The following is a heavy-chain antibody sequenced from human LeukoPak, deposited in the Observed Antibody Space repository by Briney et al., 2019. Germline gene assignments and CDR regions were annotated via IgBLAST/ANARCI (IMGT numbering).Heavy chain of an antibody. CDR1: GFTFSSYG. CDR2: IWYGGSNK. V-gene: IGHV3-33*08. J-gene: IGHJ3*02. Sequence: TGGSLRLSCAASGFTFSSYGMHWVRQAPGKGLEWVAVIWYGGSNKYYADSVKGRFTISRDNAKNSLYLQMNSLRAEDTAVYYCARDMAYCSSTSCYGAFDIWGQGTMVTVSS. D-gene: IGHD2-2*01. CDR3: ARDMAYCSSTSCYGAFDI.